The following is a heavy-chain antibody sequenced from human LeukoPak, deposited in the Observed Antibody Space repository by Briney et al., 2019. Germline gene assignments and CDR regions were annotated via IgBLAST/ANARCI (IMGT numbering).Heavy chain of an antibody. CDR3: ARDRYSGYDIIPYYFDY. CDR2: ISSLSSYI. Sequence: PGGSLRLSCAASGFTFSSYSMNWVRQAPGKGLEWVSSISSLSSYIYYADSVKGRFTISRVNAKNSLYLQMNSLRAEDTAVYYCARDRYSGYDIIPYYFDYWGQGTLVTVSS. V-gene: IGHV3-21*01. CDR1: GFTFSSYS. J-gene: IGHJ4*02. D-gene: IGHD5-12*01.